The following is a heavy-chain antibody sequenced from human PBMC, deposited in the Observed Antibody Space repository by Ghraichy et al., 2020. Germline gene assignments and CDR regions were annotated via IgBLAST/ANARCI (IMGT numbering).Heavy chain of an antibody. V-gene: IGHV3-33*01. CDR3: ARDLSRFGELVGY. CDR2: IWYDGSNK. D-gene: IGHD3-10*01. Sequence: GGSLRLSCAASGFTFSSYGMHWVRQAPGKGLEWVAVIWYDGSNKYYADSVKGRFTISRDNSKNTLYLQMNSLRAEDTAVYYCARDLSRFGELVGYWGQGTLVTVSS. J-gene: IGHJ4*02. CDR1: GFTFSSYG.